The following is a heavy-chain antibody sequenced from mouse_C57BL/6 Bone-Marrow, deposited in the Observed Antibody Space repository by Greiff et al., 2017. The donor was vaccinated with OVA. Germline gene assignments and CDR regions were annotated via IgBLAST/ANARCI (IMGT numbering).Heavy chain of an antibody. J-gene: IGHJ1*03. Sequence: VQLQQSGSELRSPGSSVKLSCKDFDSEVFPIAYMSWVRQKPGHGFEWIGGILPSIGRTIYGEKFEDKATLDADTLSNTAYLELNSLTSEDSAIYYCARKEITTVVNWYFDVWGTGTTVTASS. CDR1: DSEVFPIAY. CDR2: ILPSIGRT. D-gene: IGHD1-1*01. V-gene: IGHV15-2*01. CDR3: ARKEITTVVNWYFDV.